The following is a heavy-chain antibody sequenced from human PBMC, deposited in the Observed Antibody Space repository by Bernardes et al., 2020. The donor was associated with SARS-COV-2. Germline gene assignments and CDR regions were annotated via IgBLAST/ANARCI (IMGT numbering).Heavy chain of an antibody. J-gene: IGHJ5*02. D-gene: IGHD6-13*01. CDR3: ARAELYSSSWRTDNWFDP. CDR1: ELTVRTNY. CDR2: LYSDGST. V-gene: IGHV3-66*02. Sequence: SLIPSCAAFELTVRTNYMTWVRQAPGQGLEWVSVLYSDGSTFYADSVKGRFTISRDNSKNTLYLQMNSLRAEDTAVYYCARAELYSSSWRTDNWFDPWGQGTLVTVSS.